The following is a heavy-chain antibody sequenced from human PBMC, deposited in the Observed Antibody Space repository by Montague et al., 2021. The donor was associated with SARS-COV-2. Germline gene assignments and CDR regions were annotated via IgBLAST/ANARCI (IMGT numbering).Heavy chain of an antibody. J-gene: IGHJ6*03. V-gene: IGHV4-39*01. CDR2: ISYSGRT. Sequence: SETRSLTCTVSGGSVSSSPYYWGWIRQPPGRGLEWVGSISYSGRTYFSPSLKSRLTISVDSSENQFSLRLGSVTAADTAVYYCASSYYYGSGTYVYNYYMDVWGKGTTVTVSS. D-gene: IGHD3-10*01. CDR3: ASSYYYGSGTYVYNYYMDV. CDR1: GGSVSSSPYY.